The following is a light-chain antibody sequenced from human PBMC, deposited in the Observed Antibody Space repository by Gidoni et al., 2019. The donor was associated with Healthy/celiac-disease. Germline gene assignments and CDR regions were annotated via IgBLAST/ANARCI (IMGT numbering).Light chain of an antibody. CDR2: GNS. J-gene: IGLJ2*01. CDR3: QSYDSSLSGSV. V-gene: IGLV1-40*01. CDR1: SANNGAGYA. Sequence: QSVLTQPPTASGAPGQRVTITCTGRSANNGAGYAVNGDQQLPGTAPKLLIYGNSNRPSGVPDRFSGSKSGTSASLAITGLQAEDEADYYCQSYDSSLSGSVFGGGTKLTVL.